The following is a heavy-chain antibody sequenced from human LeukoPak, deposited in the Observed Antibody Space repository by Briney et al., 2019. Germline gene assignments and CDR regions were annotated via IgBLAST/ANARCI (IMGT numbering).Heavy chain of an antibody. CDR1: GFTFSSYA. Sequence: GGSLRLSCAASGFTFSSYAMHWVRQAPGKGLEWVAVISYDGSNKYYADSVKGRFTISRDNSKNTLYLQMNSLRAEDTAVYYCARDHFAYYGDQSPPSYWGQGTLVTVSS. CDR2: ISYDGSNK. D-gene: IGHD4-17*01. CDR3: ARDHFAYYGDQSPPSY. V-gene: IGHV3-30-3*01. J-gene: IGHJ4*02.